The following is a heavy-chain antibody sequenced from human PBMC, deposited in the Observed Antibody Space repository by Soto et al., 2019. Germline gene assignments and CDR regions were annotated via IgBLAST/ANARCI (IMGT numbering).Heavy chain of an antibody. V-gene: IGHV3-7*01. J-gene: IGHJ4*02. CDR3: AREQRYYDYIWGSYRITPYFAY. CDR1: GFTFSSYW. CDR2: IKQDGSEK. D-gene: IGHD3-16*02. Sequence: EVQLVESGGGLVQPGGSLRLSCAASGFTFSSYWVSWVRQAPGKGLEWVANIKQDGSEKYYVDSVKGRFTISRDNAKNSLYLQMNILRAEDTAVYYCAREQRYYDYIWGSYRITPYFAYWGQGTLVTVSS.